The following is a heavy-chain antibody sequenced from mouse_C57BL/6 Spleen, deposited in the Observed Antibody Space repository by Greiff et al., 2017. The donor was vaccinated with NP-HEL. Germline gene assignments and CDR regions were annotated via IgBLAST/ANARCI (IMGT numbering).Heavy chain of an antibody. CDR2: INPNNGGT. Sequence: EVKLMESGPELVKPGASVKMSCKASGYTFTDYNMHWVKQSHGKSLEWIGYINPNNGGTSYNQKFKGKATLTVNKSSSTAYMELRSLTSEDSAVYYCARGGRENYYYAMDYWGQGTSVTVSS. J-gene: IGHJ4*01. CDR1: GYTFTDYN. CDR3: ARGGRENYYYAMDY. V-gene: IGHV1-22*01.